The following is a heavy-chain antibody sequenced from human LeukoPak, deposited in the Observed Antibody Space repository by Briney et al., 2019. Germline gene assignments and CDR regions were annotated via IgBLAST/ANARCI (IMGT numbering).Heavy chain of an antibody. Sequence: GGSLRLSXAASGFTFSSYAMSWVRQAPGKGLEWVSAISGSGGSTYYADSVKGRFTISRDNSKNTLYLQMNSLRAEDTAVYYCAKDSEVVPAAQFDYWGPGTLVTVSS. V-gene: IGHV3-23*01. CDR3: AKDSEVVPAAQFDY. CDR2: ISGSGGST. D-gene: IGHD2-2*01. J-gene: IGHJ4*02. CDR1: GFTFSSYA.